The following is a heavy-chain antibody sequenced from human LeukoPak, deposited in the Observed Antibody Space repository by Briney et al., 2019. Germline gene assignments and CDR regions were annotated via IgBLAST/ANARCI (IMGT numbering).Heavy chain of an antibody. CDR2: IYYNGDT. Sequence: SQTLSLTCTVSGDSLSSGYYYWSWIRQPPGKGLEWIGYIYYNGDTYYTPSLKSRVTISIDRSENQFSLKLNSVTAADTAVYYCARAPGAFCDYWGQGTLVTVSS. D-gene: IGHD3-3*01. J-gene: IGHJ4*02. CDR1: GDSLSSGYYY. CDR3: ARAPGAFCDY. V-gene: IGHV4-30-2*01.